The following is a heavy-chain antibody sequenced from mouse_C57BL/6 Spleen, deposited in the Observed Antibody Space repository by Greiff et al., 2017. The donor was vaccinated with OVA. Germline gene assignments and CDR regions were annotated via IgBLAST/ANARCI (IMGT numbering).Heavy chain of an antibody. CDR1: GYTFTDYY. D-gene: IGHD2-4*01. CDR2: INTNNGDT. J-gene: IGHJ3*01. CDR3: ARLGDYDSWFAY. Sequence: EVQLQQSGPELVKPGASVKISCKASGYTFTDYYMNWVKQSHGKSLEWIGDINTNNGDTSYNQKFKGQATLPADKSSSTAYMELRSLTSEDSAVYYCARLGDYDSWFAYWGQGTLVTVSA. V-gene: IGHV1-26*01.